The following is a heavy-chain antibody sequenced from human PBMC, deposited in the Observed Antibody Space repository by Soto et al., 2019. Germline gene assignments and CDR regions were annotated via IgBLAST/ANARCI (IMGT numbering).Heavy chain of an antibody. CDR3: ARDSRAALVY. J-gene: IGHJ4*02. Sequence: GGSLRLSCAASGFTVSCNYMSWVRQAPGKGLEWVSVIYSGGSTYYADSVKGRFTISRDNTKNTLYLQMNSLRAEDTAVYNCARDSRAALVYWGQGTLVTVSS. V-gene: IGHV3-53*01. CDR1: GFTVSCNY. CDR2: IYSGGST. D-gene: IGHD2-21*01.